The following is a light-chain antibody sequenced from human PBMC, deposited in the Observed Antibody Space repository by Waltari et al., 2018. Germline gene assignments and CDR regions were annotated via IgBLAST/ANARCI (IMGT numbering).Light chain of an antibody. J-gene: IGLJ2*01. CDR2: DNA. Sequence: FVLPQGPSLSVVPGQTASITCGGNNTGTQIVPWDQQRPGQAPVLVGSDNADPPSGIAGRFSGSSSGNMANLASSSVEAGDDDDYHCQGGDGSDDAVVFGGGTKLTV. CDR3: QGGDGSDDAVV. CDR1: NTGTQI. V-gene: IGLV3-21*02.